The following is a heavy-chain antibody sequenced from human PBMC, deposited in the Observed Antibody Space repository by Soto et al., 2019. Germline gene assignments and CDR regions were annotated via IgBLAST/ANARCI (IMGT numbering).Heavy chain of an antibody. Sequence: SETLSLTCTVSGGSISSSSYYWGWIRQPPGKGLEWIGSIYYSGSTYYNPSLKSRVTISVDTSKNQFSLKLSSVTAADTAVYYCARHWTTVTTVAWFDPWGQGTLVTVSS. CDR2: IYYSGST. CDR3: ARHWTTVTTVAWFDP. CDR1: GGSISSSSYY. V-gene: IGHV4-39*01. J-gene: IGHJ5*02. D-gene: IGHD4-17*01.